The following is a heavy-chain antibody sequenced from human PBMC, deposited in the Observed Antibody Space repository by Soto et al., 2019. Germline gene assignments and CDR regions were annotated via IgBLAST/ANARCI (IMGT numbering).Heavy chain of an antibody. D-gene: IGHD5-12*01. J-gene: IGHJ6*02. CDR1: GFTFSSYS. V-gene: IGHV3-21*01. Sequence: SLRLSCATSGFTFSSYSMNWVRQAPGKGLEWVSSISSSSSYIYYADSVKGRFTISRDNAKNSLYLQMNSLRAEDTAVYYCAREHGSVRLREKMDVWGQGTTVTVSS. CDR3: AREHGSVRLREKMDV. CDR2: ISSSSSYI.